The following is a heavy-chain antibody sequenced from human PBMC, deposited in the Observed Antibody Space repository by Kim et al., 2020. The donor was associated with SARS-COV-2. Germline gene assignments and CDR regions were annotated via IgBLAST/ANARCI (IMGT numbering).Heavy chain of an antibody. V-gene: IGHV4-59*01. D-gene: IGHD4-17*01. CDR2: IYHSGIT. CDR3: ANLRLAADYDY. Sequence: SETLSLTCTVSIDSISYSYWTWIRQPPGKGLEWIGHIYHSGITDYNPSLKSRVTISVDTSKRQFSLKMNSVTAADTAVYYCANLRLAADYDYWGQGTLVTVSS. J-gene: IGHJ4*02. CDR1: IDSISYSY.